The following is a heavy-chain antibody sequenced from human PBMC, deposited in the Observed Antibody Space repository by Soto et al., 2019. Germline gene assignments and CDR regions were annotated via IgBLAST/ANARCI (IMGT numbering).Heavy chain of an antibody. CDR3: ARDGYDYVWGSYRPGVKIDY. Sequence: ASVKVSCKASGYTFTSYGISWVRQAPGQGLEWMGWISAYNGNTNYAQKLQGRVTMTTDTSTSTAYMELRSLRSDDTAVYYCARDGYDYVWGSYRPGVKIDYWGQGTLVTVSS. CDR2: ISAYNGNT. V-gene: IGHV1-18*01. D-gene: IGHD3-16*02. J-gene: IGHJ4*02. CDR1: GYTFTSYG.